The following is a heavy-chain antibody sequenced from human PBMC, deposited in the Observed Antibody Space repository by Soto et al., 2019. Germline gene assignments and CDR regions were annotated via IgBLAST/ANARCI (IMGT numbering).Heavy chain of an antibody. Sequence: GGSLRLSCAASGFTFSSYAMHWVRQAPGKGLEWVAVISYDGSNKYYADSVKGRFTISRDNSKNTLYLQMNSLRAEDTAVYYCASADGYTMVRGVMSDAFDIWGQGTMVTVSS. CDR1: GFTFSSYA. CDR2: ISYDGSNK. CDR3: ASADGYTMVRGVMSDAFDI. V-gene: IGHV3-30-3*01. D-gene: IGHD3-10*01. J-gene: IGHJ3*02.